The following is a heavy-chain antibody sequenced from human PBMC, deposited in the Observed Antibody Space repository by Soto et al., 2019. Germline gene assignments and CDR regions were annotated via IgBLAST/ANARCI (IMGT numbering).Heavy chain of an antibody. Sequence: EVQLVESGGGLVKPGGSLRLSCVTSGLSFSGYSMNWVRQAPGRGLEWVSAISSSSSHVFYADSVKGRFTISRDNGKNSLNLQMNSLRAEDTAVYYCATDQWGVGGNDHWGQGTLVTVSS. J-gene: IGHJ5*02. V-gene: IGHV3-21*01. CDR3: ATDQWGVGGNDH. D-gene: IGHD1-26*01. CDR1: GLSFSGYS. CDR2: ISSSSSHV.